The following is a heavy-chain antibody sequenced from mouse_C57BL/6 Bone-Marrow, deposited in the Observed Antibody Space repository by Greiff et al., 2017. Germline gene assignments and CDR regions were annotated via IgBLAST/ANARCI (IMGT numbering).Heavy chain of an antibody. CDR2: IDTSDSYT. Sequence: QVQLQQPGAELVMPGASVKLSCKASGYTFTSYWMHWVKQRPGQGLEWIGEIDTSDSYTNYNQKFKGKSTLTVDKSSSTAYMQLSSLTSEDSAVYYCARSSGNYGEGAMDYWGQGTSVTDSS. D-gene: IGHD2-1*01. V-gene: IGHV1-69*01. CDR3: ARSSGNYGEGAMDY. J-gene: IGHJ4*01. CDR1: GYTFTSYW.